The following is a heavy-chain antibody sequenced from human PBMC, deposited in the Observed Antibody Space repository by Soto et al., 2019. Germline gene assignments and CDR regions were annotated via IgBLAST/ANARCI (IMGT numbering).Heavy chain of an antibody. Sequence: ASLKVSCKSSGYTFTSYAISWVRQAPGQGLEWMGWVSAYNGNTNYAQKLQGRVTMTTDTSTSTAYMELRSLRSDDTAVYYCARDAPPEDYWGQGTLVTVSS. V-gene: IGHV1-18*01. CDR2: VSAYNGNT. CDR1: GYTFTSYA. CDR3: ARDAPPEDY. J-gene: IGHJ4*02.